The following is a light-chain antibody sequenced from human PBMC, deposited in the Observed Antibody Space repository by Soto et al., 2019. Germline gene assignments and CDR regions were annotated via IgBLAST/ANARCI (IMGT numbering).Light chain of an antibody. CDR1: QSISSW. V-gene: IGKV1-5*01. Sequence: DIQMSQSPSTLSASVGDRVTITCRASQSISSWLAWYQQKPGKAPKLLIYDASSLESGVPSRFSGSGSGTEFTLTISSLQSEDFAVYYCQQYNNWPPLTFGQGTRPGD. CDR2: DAS. CDR3: QQYNNWPPLT. J-gene: IGKJ5*01.